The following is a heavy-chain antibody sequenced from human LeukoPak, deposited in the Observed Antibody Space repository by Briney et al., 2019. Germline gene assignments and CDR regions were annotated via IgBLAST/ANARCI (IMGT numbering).Heavy chain of an antibody. CDR2: ISGSGGST. V-gene: IGHV3-23*01. CDR1: GFTFSSYA. D-gene: IGHD2-2*01. J-gene: IGHJ5*02. CDR3: AKLQDIVVVPDWFDP. Sequence: GSLRLSCAASGFTFSSYAMSWVRQAPGKGLEWVSAISGSGGSTYYADSVKGRFTTSRDNSKNTLYLQMNSLRAEDTAVYYCAKLQDIVVVPDWFDPWGQGTLVTVSS.